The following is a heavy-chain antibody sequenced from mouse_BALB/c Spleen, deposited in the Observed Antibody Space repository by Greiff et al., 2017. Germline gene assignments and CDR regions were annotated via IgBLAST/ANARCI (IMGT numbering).Heavy chain of an antibody. V-gene: IGHV5-6*02. CDR3: ARQLRYAMDY. CDR1: GFTFSSYG. J-gene: IGHJ4*01. Sequence: EVKLEESGGDLVKPGGSLKLSCAASGFTFSSYGMSWVRQTPDKRLEWVATISSGGSYTYYPDSVKGRFTISRDNAKNTLYLQMSSLKSEDTAMYYCARQLRYAMDYWGQGTSVTVSS. D-gene: IGHD1-1*01. CDR2: ISSGGSYT.